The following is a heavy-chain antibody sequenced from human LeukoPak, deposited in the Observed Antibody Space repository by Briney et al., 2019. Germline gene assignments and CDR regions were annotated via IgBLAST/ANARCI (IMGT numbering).Heavy chain of an antibody. CDR1: GFTLSTYW. CDR3: ARVGVGMYHFDH. J-gene: IGHJ4*02. V-gene: IGHV3-74*01. CDR2: INPDGSTT. Sequence: PGGSLRLSCAASGFTLSTYWMHWVGQAPGKGLVWVSRINPDGSTTTYADSVEGRFTISRDNAENTLYLQMSSLRAEDTAVYYCARVGVGMYHFDHWGQGTLVTVSS. D-gene: IGHD2-2*01.